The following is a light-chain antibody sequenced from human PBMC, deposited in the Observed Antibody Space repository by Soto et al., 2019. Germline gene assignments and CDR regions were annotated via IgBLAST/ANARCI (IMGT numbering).Light chain of an antibody. Sequence: EIVLTQSPGTLSLSPGERATLSCRASQSINNRYLAWYQQKPGQAPRLLIYGASSRATGIPDRFSGSGSGTDFTFSISRLEPEDCAVYYCQQFGSSPGFTFGPGTKVVMK. CDR3: QQFGSSPGFT. CDR2: GAS. V-gene: IGKV3-20*01. J-gene: IGKJ3*01. CDR1: QSINNRY.